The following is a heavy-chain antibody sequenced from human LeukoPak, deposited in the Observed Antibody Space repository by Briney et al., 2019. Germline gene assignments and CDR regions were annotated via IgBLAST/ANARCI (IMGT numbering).Heavy chain of an antibody. Sequence: SQTLSLTSTVSGGSISSSSYYWGWIRQPPGKGLEWIGSIYYSGSTYYNPSLKSRVTISVDTSKNQFSLKLSSVTAADTAVYYCARQKDQLLFYYYYYMDVWGKGTTVTVSS. CDR3: ARQKDQLLFYYYYYMDV. J-gene: IGHJ6*03. D-gene: IGHD2-2*01. CDR2: IYYSGST. CDR1: GGSISSSSYY. V-gene: IGHV4-39*01.